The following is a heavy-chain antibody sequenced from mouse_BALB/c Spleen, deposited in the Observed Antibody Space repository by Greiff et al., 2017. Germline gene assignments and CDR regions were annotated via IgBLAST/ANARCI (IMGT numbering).Heavy chain of an antibody. D-gene: IGHD1-2*01. CDR1: GYTFTSYV. CDR3: ARDYYGSWFAY. Sequence: EVKVVESGPELVKPGASVKMSCKASGYTFTSYVMHWVKQKPGQGLEWIGYINPYNDGTKYNEKFKGKATLTSDKSSSTAYMELSSLTSEDSAVYYCARDYYGSWFAYWGQGTLVTVSA. CDR2: INPYNDGT. V-gene: IGHV1-14*01. J-gene: IGHJ3*01.